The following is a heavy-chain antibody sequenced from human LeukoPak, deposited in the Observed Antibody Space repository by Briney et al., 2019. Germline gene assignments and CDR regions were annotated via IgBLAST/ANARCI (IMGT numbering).Heavy chain of an antibody. V-gene: IGHV7-4-1*02. CDR2: INTNTRNP. CDR3: ARGGFESRLASDI. CDR1: GYTFTRYA. Sequence: GASVKVSCKASGYTFTRYAMNWVRQAPGQGLEWMGWINTNTRNPTYAQGFTGQVVFSLDTSVSTAYLQISSLKAEDTAVYYCARGGFESRLASDIWGQGTMVTVSS. D-gene: IGHD3-22*01. J-gene: IGHJ3*02.